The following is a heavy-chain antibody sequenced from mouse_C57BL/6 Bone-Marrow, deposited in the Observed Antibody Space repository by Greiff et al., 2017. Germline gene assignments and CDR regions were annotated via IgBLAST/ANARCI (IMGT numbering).Heavy chain of an antibody. V-gene: IGHV14-2*01. Sequence: VQLKQSGAELVKPGASVKLSCTASGFNIKDYYMHWVKQRTEQGLEWIGRINPEDGETKYAPKFQGKATLTADTSSTTAYLQLSSLTSEDTAVYYCARWKVIYYYGSSFYFDYWGQGTTLTVSS. CDR1: GFNIKDYY. D-gene: IGHD1-1*01. J-gene: IGHJ2*01. CDR3: ARWKVIYYYGSSFYFDY. CDR2: INPEDGET.